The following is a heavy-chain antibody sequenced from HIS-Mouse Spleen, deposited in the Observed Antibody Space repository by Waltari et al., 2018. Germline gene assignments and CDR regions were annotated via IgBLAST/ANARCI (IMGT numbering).Heavy chain of an antibody. D-gene: IGHD6-13*01. CDR2: IYYIGST. CDR3: AREIPYSSSWYDWYFDL. J-gene: IGHJ2*01. Sequence: QLQLQESGPGLVKPSETLSLTCTVSGGSISSSRYSWGWIRQPPGKGLEWIGSIYYIGSTYYNPSLKSRVTISVDTSKNQFSLKLSSVTAADTAVYYCAREIPYSSSWYDWYFDLWGRGTLVTVSS. CDR1: GGSISSSRYS. V-gene: IGHV4-39*07.